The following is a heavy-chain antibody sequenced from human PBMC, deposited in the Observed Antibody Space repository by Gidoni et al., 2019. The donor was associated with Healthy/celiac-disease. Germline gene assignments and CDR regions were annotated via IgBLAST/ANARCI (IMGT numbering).Heavy chain of an antibody. V-gene: IGHV4-34*01. Sequence: QVQLQQWGAGLLKPSETLSLTCAVYGGAFRGYYWSWIRQRPGKGLEWIGEINHSGSTNYNPSLKSRFTILVDTSKNQCSLKLSSVTAADTAVYYCADIRSFDYWGQGTLVTVSS. D-gene: IGHD4-17*01. CDR3: ADIRSFDY. CDR2: INHSGST. J-gene: IGHJ4*02. CDR1: GGAFRGYY.